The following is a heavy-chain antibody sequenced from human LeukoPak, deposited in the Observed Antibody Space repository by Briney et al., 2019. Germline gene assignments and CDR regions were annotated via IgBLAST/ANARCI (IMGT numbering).Heavy chain of an antibody. CDR3: ARDGWRRIAVAGGGFYFDY. Sequence: PSETLSLTCTVSGGSISSYYWSWIRQPAGKGLEWIGRIYTSGSTNYNPSLKSRVTMSVDTSKNQFSLKLSSVTAADTAVYYCARDGWRRIAVAGGGFYFDYWGQGTLVTVSS. CDR1: GGSISSYY. CDR2: IYTSGST. V-gene: IGHV4-4*07. J-gene: IGHJ4*02. D-gene: IGHD6-19*01.